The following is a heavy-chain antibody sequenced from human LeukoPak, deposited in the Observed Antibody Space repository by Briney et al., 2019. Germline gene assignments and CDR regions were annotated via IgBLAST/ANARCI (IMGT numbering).Heavy chain of an antibody. CDR3: ARVATVGLFDY. CDR2: VNPRGGST. CDR1: GYTFTSDY. D-gene: IGHD4-23*01. V-gene: IGHV1-46*01. Sequence: ASVKVSCKASGYTFTSDYMHWVRQAPGQGLEWMGIVNPRGGSTSYAQKFQGRVTMTRDMSTSTVYMELSSLRSEDTAVYYCARVATVGLFDYWGQGTLVTVSS. J-gene: IGHJ4*02.